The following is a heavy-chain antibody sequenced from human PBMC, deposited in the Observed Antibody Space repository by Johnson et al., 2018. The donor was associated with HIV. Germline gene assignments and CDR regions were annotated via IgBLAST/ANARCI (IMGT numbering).Heavy chain of an antibody. V-gene: IGHV3-11*01. CDR3: ASDDRIVGASMGAFDI. CDR2: ISSSGSTI. CDR1: RFTFSDYY. J-gene: IGHJ3*02. D-gene: IGHD1-26*01. Sequence: QAQLVESGGGLVKPGGSLRLSCAASRFTFSDYYMSWIRQTPGKGLEWVSYISSSGSTIYYADSVKGRFTISRDNAKNSLYLQVNSLRAEDTAVYYCASDDRIVGASMGAFDIWGQGTMVTVSS.